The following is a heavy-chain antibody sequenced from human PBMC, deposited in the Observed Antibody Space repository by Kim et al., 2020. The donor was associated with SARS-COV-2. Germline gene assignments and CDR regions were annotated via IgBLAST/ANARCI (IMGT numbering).Heavy chain of an antibody. CDR2: IYYSGST. CDR3: ARVVGSKGIAAAGPSPRFDT. D-gene: IGHD6-13*01. Sequence: SETLSLTCTVSGGSISSGGYYWSWIRQHPGKGLEWIGYIYYSGSTYYNPSLKSRVTISVDTSKNQFSLKLSSVTAADTAVYYCARVVGSKGIAAAGPSPRFDTWGQGTVVTVSS. CDR1: GGSISSGGYY. V-gene: IGHV4-31*03. J-gene: IGHJ5*02.